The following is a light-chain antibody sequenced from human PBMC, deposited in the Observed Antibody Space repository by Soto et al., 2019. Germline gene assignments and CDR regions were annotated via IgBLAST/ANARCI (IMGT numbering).Light chain of an antibody. Sequence: QSALTQHASVSGSPGQSITISCTGTSSDVGGYNYVSWYQQYPGKAPKLMIYEVSNRPSGVSNRFSGSKSGSTASLTISGLQAEDEAEYYCSSYTSSSTLVVFGGGTKLTVL. CDR1: SSDVGGYNY. J-gene: IGLJ2*01. V-gene: IGLV2-14*01. CDR3: SSYTSSSTLVV. CDR2: EVS.